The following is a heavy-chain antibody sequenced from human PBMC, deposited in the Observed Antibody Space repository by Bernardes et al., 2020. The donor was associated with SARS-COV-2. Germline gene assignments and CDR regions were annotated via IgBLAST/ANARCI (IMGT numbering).Heavy chain of an antibody. CDR3: ATEDGEWLES. Sequence: GRPLRLSCAASGFTFRDYTMHWVRQAPGKGLEWVAVIWHDGSREYYVDSVKGRFAISRDNSNNTRYLQMNNLRVEDTALYRCATEDGEWLESWGQGTLVTVSS. V-gene: IGHV3-33*01. D-gene: IGHD4-17*01. CDR1: GFTFRDYT. J-gene: IGHJ5*01. CDR2: IWHDGSRE.